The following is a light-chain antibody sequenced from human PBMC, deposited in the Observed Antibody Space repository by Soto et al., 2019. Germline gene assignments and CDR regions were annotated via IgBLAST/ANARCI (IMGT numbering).Light chain of an antibody. V-gene: IGKV3-20*01. CDR2: GAS. Sequence: EIVLTQSPGTLSLSPGERATLSCRASQSVSSSSLAWYQQKPGQAPRLLIHGASTRATGIPDRFSGSGSGTDFTLTISRLEPEDFAVYYCQQYASSPMYTLGHGTKRAIK. CDR3: QQYASSPMYT. CDR1: QSVSSSS. J-gene: IGKJ2*01.